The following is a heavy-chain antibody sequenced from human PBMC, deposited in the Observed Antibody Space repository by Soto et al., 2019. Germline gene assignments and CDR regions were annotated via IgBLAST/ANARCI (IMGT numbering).Heavy chain of an antibody. J-gene: IGHJ6*02. V-gene: IGHV4-34*01. CDR1: GGSLSDYF. D-gene: IGHD6-6*01. CDR3: ARSSGGMDV. CDR2: IYHSGST. Sequence: SSETLSLTCVVSGGSLSDYFWSWIRQPPGKGLEWIGEIYHSGSTNYNPSLKSRVTISVDKSKNQFSLKLSSVTAADTAVYYCARSSGGMDVWGQGTTVTVSS.